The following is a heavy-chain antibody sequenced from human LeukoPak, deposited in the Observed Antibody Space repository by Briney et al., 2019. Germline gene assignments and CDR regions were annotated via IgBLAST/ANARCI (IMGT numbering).Heavy chain of an antibody. CDR1: GFTFSTYA. D-gene: IGHD3-22*01. Sequence: PGGSLRLSCAASGFTFSTYAMHWVRQAPGKGLEWVAFIRNDGSNKYYSDSVKGRFTISRDNSKNTLYLQMNSLRAEDTSVYYCAKVYYDPTGYPPYHYYYYMDVWGNGTMVTISS. V-gene: IGHV3-30*02. CDR3: AKVYYDPTGYPPYHYYYYMDV. CDR2: IRNDGSNK. J-gene: IGHJ6*03.